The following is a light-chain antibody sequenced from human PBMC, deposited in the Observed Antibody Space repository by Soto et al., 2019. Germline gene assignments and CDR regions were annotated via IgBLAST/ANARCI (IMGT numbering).Light chain of an antibody. CDR1: QSINIY. J-gene: IGKJ2*01. V-gene: IGKV1-39*01. Sequence: IQMTQSPSSLSASVGARVTVTCRASQSINIYLNWYQQKPGKAPTLLIYGASSLQSGVPSRFPGGVSRTEFTLTVSSLQPEDFAADYCQQSYRSPYTCGRGTELEIK. CDR3: QQSYRSPYT. CDR2: GAS.